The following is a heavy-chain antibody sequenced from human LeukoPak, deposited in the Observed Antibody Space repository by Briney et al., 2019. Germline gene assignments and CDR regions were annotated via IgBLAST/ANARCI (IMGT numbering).Heavy chain of an antibody. CDR2: INPGGGST. CDR1: GYTFTSYY. D-gene: IGHD5-12*01. V-gene: IGHV1-46*01. J-gene: IGHJ3*02. Sequence: RASVKVSCKASGYTFTSYYMHWVRQAPGQGLEWVGIINPGGGSTSYAQKFQGRVTMTRDTSTSTVYMELSSLRSEDTAVYYCARDSSLATITYAFDIWGQGTMVTVSS. CDR3: ARDSSLATITYAFDI.